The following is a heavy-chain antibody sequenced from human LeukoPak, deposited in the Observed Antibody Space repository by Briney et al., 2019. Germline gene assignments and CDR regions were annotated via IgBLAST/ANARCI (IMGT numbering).Heavy chain of an antibody. CDR2: IYYSGST. D-gene: IGHD1-26*01. J-gene: IGHJ5*02. V-gene: IGHV4-59*01. Sequence: PSETLSLTCTVSGGSISSYYCSWIRQPPGKGLEWIGYIYYSGSTNYNPSLKSRVTISVDTSKNQFSLKLSSVTAADTAVYYCARGGFHGWFDPWGQGTLVTVSS. CDR3: ARGGFHGWFDP. CDR1: GGSISSYY.